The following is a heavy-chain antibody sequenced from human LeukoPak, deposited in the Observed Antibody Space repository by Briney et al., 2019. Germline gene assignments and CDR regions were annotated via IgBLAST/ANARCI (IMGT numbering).Heavy chain of an antibody. V-gene: IGHV3-33*01. D-gene: IGHD4-4*01. J-gene: IGHJ4*02. CDR2: IWYDGSNK. Sequence: GGSLRLSCAASGFTFSSYGMHWVRQAPGKGLEWVAVIWYDGSNKYYADSVKGRFTISRDNSKNTLYLQMNSLRAEDTAVYYCASDMGYSNYYFDYWGQGTLVTVSS. CDR1: GFTFSSYG. CDR3: ASDMGYSNYYFDY.